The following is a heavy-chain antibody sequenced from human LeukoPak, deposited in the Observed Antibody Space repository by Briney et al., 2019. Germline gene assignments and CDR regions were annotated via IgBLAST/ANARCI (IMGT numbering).Heavy chain of an antibody. Sequence: GGSLRLSCSASGFTFSSYAMHWVRQAPGKGLEYVSAISSNGGSTYYADSVKGRFTTSRDNSKNTLYLQMSSLRAEDTAVYYCVATGAAYYDSSGYYPWGQGTLVTVSS. CDR3: VATGAAYYDSSGYYP. CDR1: GFTFSSYA. D-gene: IGHD3-22*01. CDR2: ISSNGGST. V-gene: IGHV3-64D*06. J-gene: IGHJ5*02.